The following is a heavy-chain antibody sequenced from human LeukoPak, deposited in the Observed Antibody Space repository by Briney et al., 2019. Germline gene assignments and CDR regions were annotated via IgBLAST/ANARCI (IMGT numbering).Heavy chain of an antibody. J-gene: IGHJ4*02. CDR2: INPDSGGT. CDR3: ARERFYSSGSKSNRVDY. D-gene: IGHD6-19*01. CDR1: GYTFTSYY. Sequence: ASVKVSCKASGYTFTSYYMHWVRQAPGQGLECMGWINPDSGGTNYGQNFQGRVTMTRDTAINTAYMELSRLRSDDTAVYYCARERFYSSGSKSNRVDYWGQGTLVTVSS. V-gene: IGHV1-2*02.